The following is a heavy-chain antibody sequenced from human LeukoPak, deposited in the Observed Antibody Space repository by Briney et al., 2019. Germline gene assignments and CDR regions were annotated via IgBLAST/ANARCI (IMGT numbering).Heavy chain of an antibody. D-gene: IGHD5-24*01. CDR2: LIPIRGIA. CDR1: RWTFSSYA. J-gene: IGHJ4*02. V-gene: IGHV1-69*04. Sequence: SVTVSCTASRWTFSSYACSSVRQAAGQRREWIGRLIPIRGIANYAQKFQGRVTISADKSTSTAYMERSSLRSEHTAVYYCASGRDGYNRWGQGTLVTVSS. CDR3: ASGRDGYNR.